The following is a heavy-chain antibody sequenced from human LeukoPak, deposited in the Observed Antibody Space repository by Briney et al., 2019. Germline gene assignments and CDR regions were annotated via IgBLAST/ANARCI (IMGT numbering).Heavy chain of an antibody. J-gene: IGHJ6*03. V-gene: IGHV3-48*01. D-gene: IGHD2-2*01. CDR3: ARENVVVPAALNRPWNYYYMDV. Sequence: GGSLRLSCAASGFTFSNYNMNWVRQAPGKGLEWVSYISSSSNTIYYADSVKGRFTISRDNAKNSLYLQMNSLRAEDTAVYYCARENVVVPAALNRPWNYYYMDVWGKGTTVTVSS. CDR1: GFTFSNYN. CDR2: ISSSSNTI.